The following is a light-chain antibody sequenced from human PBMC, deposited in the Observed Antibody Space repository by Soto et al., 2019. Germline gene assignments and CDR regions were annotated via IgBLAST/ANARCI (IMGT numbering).Light chain of an antibody. CDR1: QSVLYSSNNKNY. J-gene: IGKJ2*01. CDR3: QQYESTPPT. V-gene: IGKV4-1*01. Sequence: DIVMTQSPDSLAVSLGERATINCKSSQSVLYSSNNKNYLAWYQQRPGQPPKLLIYWASTRESGVPDRFSGSESGTDFTLTITSLKAEDVAVYYSQQYESTPPTFGQGNKLEIK. CDR2: WAS.